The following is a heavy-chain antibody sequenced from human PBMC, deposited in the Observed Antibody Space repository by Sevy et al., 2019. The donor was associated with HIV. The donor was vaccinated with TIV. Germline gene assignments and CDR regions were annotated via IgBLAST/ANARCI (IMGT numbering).Heavy chain of an antibody. V-gene: IGHV4-59*01. J-gene: IGHJ4*02. Sequence: SETLSLTCTVSGGSISGYYWSWIRQPPGKGLEWIGYIYYSGSTNYNPSLKNRVTMSVDTSKNQFSLKMSSVTAADTAVYYCARTPVIMITSGGVIAQRQFDFWGQGTLVTVSS. D-gene: IGHD3-16*02. CDR1: GGSISGYY. CDR2: IYYSGST. CDR3: ARTPVIMITSGGVIAQRQFDF.